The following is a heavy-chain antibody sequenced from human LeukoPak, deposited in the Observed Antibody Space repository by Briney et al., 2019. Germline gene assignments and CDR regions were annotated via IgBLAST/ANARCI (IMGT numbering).Heavy chain of an antibody. CDR2: IFYSGKT. V-gene: IGHV4-38-2*01. CDR3: ARVRASTPRLIDPLDF. CDR1: GSYISSCYY. D-gene: IGHD2-15*01. J-gene: IGHJ4*02. Sequence: ASETLSLTCGVSGSYISSCYYWGWIRQPPGKGLEWIASIFYSGKTYYNPSLKSRVTISADTSKNQFSLRLDSLSSADTAVYYCARVRASTPRLIDPLDFWGQGILVTVSS.